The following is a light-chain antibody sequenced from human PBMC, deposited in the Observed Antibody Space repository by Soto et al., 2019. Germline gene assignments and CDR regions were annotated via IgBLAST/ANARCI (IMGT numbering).Light chain of an antibody. CDR1: QSVSSNH. CDR2: GGS. V-gene: IGKV3-20*01. J-gene: IGKJ1*01. CDR3: QQYSSSRT. Sequence: DIVLTQSPGTLSLSPGERATLSCRASQSVSSNHFAWYQQKPGQAPRLLIYGGSSRATGIPVRFSGSGSETDFTLTITRLEPEDFAVYYCQQYSSSRTFGQGTKVEIK.